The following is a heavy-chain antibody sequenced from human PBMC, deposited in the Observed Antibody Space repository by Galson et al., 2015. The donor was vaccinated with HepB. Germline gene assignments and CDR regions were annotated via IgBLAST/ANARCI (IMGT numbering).Heavy chain of an antibody. CDR2: IRQDGIEK. D-gene: IGHD2-15*01. CDR3: ARDILDY. V-gene: IGHV3-7*03. Sequence: SLRLSCAASGFGFVDYWMSWVRQAPGKGLEWVANIRQDGIEKYYVDSVKGRFTISRDNAKNSLYLHMNSLRAEDTAVYYCARDILDYWGRGTLVTVSS. J-gene: IGHJ4*02. CDR1: GFGFVDYW.